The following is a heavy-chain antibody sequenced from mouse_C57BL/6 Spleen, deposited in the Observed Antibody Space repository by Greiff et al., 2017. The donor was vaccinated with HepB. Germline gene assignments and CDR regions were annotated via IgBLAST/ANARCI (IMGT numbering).Heavy chain of an antibody. CDR3: ARSITTVVSPDY. Sequence: VQLQQSGAELAKPGASVKLSCKASGYTFTSYWMHWVKQRPGQGLEWIGYINPSSGYTKYNQKFKDKATLTADKSSSNAYMQLSSLPYEDSAVYYCARSITTVVSPDYWGQGTSVTVSS. V-gene: IGHV1-7*01. J-gene: IGHJ4*01. CDR2: INPSSGYT. CDR1: GYTFTSYW. D-gene: IGHD1-1*01.